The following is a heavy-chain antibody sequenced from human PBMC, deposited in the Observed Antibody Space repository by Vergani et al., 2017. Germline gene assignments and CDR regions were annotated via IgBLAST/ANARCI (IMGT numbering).Heavy chain of an antibody. D-gene: IGHD3-22*01. J-gene: IGHJ4*02. CDR2: IKQDGSEK. Sequence: EVQLVESGGGLVQPGGSLRLSCAASGFTFSSYWMSWVRQAPGKGLEWVANIKQDGSEKYYLDSVKARFTISRDNAKNSLYLQMNSLRAEDTAVYYCAXERAYYDSSGYYCRAFDCGGQGTLVTVSS. CDR1: GFTFSSYW. CDR3: AXERAYYDSSGYYCRAFDC. V-gene: IGHV3-7*03.